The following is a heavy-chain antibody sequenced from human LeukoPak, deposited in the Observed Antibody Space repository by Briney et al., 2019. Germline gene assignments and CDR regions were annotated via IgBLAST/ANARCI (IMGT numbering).Heavy chain of an antibody. J-gene: IGHJ4*02. D-gene: IGHD6-13*01. V-gene: IGHV3-23*01. Sequence: GGSLRLSCSASGFTFSSFSMSWVRQAPGKGLEWVSAISGSGGSTYYADSVKGRFTISRDNSKNTLYLQMNSLRAEDTAVYYCAKASIRRDIAAAAVDYWGQGTLVTVSS. CDR1: GFTFSSFS. CDR3: AKASIRRDIAAAAVDY. CDR2: ISGSGGST.